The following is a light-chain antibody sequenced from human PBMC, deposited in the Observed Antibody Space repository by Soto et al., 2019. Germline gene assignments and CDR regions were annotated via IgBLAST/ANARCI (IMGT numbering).Light chain of an antibody. Sequence: QPALTQPRSVSGSPGQSVTISCTGTSSDVGGYNYVSWYQQHPGKAPKLMICDVSKRPSGVPDRFSGSKSGNTASLTISGLQAEDEADYYCCSYAGSYTVLFGGGTKLTVL. CDR1: SSDVGGYNY. CDR2: DVS. CDR3: CSYAGSYTVL. V-gene: IGLV2-11*01. J-gene: IGLJ2*01.